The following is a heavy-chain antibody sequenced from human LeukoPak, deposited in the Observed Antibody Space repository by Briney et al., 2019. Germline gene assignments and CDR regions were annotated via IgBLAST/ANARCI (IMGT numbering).Heavy chain of an antibody. D-gene: IGHD2-2*01. CDR2: IYTSGST. V-gene: IGHV4-61*02. J-gene: IGHJ6*03. CDR1: GGSISSGSYY. Sequence: PSQTLSLTCTVSGGSISSGSYYWSWIRQPAGKGLEWIGRIYTSGSTNYNPSLKSRVTISVDTSKNQFSLKLSSVTAADTAVYYCARGSGTVVPAAMDYGHPRLYYYYYYYMDVWGKGTTVTVSS. CDR3: ARGSGTVVPAAMDYGHPRLYYYYYYYMDV.